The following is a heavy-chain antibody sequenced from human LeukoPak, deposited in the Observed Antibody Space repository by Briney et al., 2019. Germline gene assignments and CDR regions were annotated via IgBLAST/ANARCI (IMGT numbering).Heavy chain of an antibody. Sequence: GGSLRLSCAASGFTFSTYALSWVRQAPGKGLEWVSGISGCGGSTYYADSVKGRFTISRDNSKNTLYLQMNSLRAEDTAVYYCAKSTSFTMVRGATDYWGQGTLVTVSS. V-gene: IGHV3-23*01. J-gene: IGHJ4*02. D-gene: IGHD3-10*01. CDR1: GFTFSTYA. CDR3: AKSTSFTMVRGATDY. CDR2: ISGCGGST.